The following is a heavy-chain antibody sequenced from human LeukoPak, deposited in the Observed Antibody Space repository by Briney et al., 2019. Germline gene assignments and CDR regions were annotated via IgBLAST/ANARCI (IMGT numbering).Heavy chain of an antibody. CDR2: MNPHSGNT. CDR3: ARGSENHFDSSGPIGA. V-gene: IGHV1-8*01. Sequence: GASVKVSCKASGYTFTSYDINWVRQASGQGFEWMGWMNPHSGNTDYAQKFQGRVTLSRDTSISTVYMELSSLRSEDTAVYFCARGSENHFDSSGPIGAWGQGTLVTVSS. J-gene: IGHJ5*02. CDR1: GYTFTSYD. D-gene: IGHD6-19*01.